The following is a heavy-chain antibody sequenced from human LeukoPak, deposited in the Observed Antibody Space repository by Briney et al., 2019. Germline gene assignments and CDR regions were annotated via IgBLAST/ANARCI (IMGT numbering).Heavy chain of an antibody. V-gene: IGHV4-31*03. Sequence: SQTLSLTCTVSGGSISSGGYYWSWIRQHPGKGLEWIGYIYYSGSTYYNPSLKSRVTISLDTSKNQFSLKLSSVTAADTAVYYCARGMNYYGSGGGLGNGYWGQGTLVTVSS. D-gene: IGHD3-10*01. CDR2: IYYSGST. CDR3: ARGMNYYGSGGGLGNGY. J-gene: IGHJ4*02. CDR1: GGSISSGGYY.